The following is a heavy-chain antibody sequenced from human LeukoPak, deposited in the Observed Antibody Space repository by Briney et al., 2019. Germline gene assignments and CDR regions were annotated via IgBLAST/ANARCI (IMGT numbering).Heavy chain of an antibody. D-gene: IGHD3-10*01. CDR1: GYTFSSYC. CDR2: MSSEGTRT. V-gene: IGHV3-74*01. CDR3: GRGGFDPSY. Sequence: SGVPLTLSCAASGYTFSSYCMHCVRQSPGKGRVWVSRMSSEGTRTSYAGSVKGRFTISTDNAKNTQYLQMNRRRGEDTAVYYCGRGGFDPSYWGQGTLVTVSS. J-gene: IGHJ4*02.